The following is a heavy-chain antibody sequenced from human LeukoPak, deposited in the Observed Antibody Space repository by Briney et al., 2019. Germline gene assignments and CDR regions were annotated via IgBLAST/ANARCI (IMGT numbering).Heavy chain of an antibody. CDR3: ASGLTYYYDSSRFDY. V-gene: IGHV4-30-4*08. J-gene: IGHJ4*02. CDR2: IYYSGST. CDR1: GGSISSGDYY. D-gene: IGHD3-22*01. Sequence: SETLSLTCTGSGGSISSGDYYWSWIRQPPGKGLEWIGYIYYSGSTYYNPSLKSRVTISVDTSKNQFSLRLSSVTAADTAVYYCASGLTYYYDSSRFDYWGQGTLVSVSS.